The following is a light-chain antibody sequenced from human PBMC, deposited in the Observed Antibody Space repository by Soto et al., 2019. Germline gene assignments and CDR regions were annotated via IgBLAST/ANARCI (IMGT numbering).Light chain of an antibody. J-gene: IGLJ3*02. CDR2: ADN. Sequence: NFMLTQPHSVSASPGKTVIISCTRSSGSIASNYVQWYQQRPGSSPTTVIYADNQRPSGVPDRFSGSIDSSSNSASLTISGLETEDEADYFCQSYDATNQVFGGGTKLTVL. CDR1: SGSIASNY. CDR3: QSYDATNQV. V-gene: IGLV6-57*01.